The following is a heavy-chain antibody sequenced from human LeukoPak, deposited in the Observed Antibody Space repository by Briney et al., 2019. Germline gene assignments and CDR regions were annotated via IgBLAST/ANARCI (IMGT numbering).Heavy chain of an antibody. CDR2: INSDGSRI. V-gene: IGHV3-74*01. CDR1: GFTFSSYW. CDR3: ARNARPYYYYGVDV. Sequence: GGSLRLSCAASGFTFSSYWMHWVRQAPGKGLVWVSRINSDGSRISYADSVKGRFTISRDNAKNTLDLQMNSLRAEDTGVYYCARNARPYYYYGVDVGGQGTTVTVYS. J-gene: IGHJ6*02. D-gene: IGHD6-6*01.